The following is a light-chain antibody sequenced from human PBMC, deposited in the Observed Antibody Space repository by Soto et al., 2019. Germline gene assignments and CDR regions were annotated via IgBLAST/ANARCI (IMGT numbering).Light chain of an antibody. CDR1: NIDTKN. CDR3: QVWDSSTDHVV. Sequence: SYELTQSPSVSVAPGQRARITCGGNNIDTKNVNWYQQKPGQAPLLVVYDDSDRPSGIPDRFSGSNSGNTATLTISRVEAGDEADFYCQVWDSSTDHVVFGGGTKLTVL. J-gene: IGLJ2*01. CDR2: DDS. V-gene: IGLV3-21*02.